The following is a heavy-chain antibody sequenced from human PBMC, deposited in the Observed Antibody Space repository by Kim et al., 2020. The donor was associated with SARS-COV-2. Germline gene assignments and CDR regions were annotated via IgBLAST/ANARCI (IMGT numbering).Heavy chain of an antibody. Sequence: GGSLRLSCAASGFTFSGSAMHWVRQASGKGLEWVGRIRSKANSYATAYAASVKGRFTISRDDSKNTAYLQMNSLKTEDTAVYYCTRDDSSSWYPYYYYGMAVWGQGPTLTVSS. J-gene: IGHJ6*02. CDR3: TRDDSSSWYPYYYYGMAV. CDR2: IRSKANSYAT. D-gene: IGHD6-13*01. CDR1: GFTFSGSA. V-gene: IGHV3-73*01.